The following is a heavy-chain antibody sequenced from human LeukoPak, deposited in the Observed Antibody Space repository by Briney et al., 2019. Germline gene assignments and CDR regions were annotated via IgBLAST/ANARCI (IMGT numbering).Heavy chain of an antibody. J-gene: IGHJ4*02. V-gene: IGHV4-59*01. Sequence: SETLSLTCTVSGGSISSYYWSWIRQPPGKGLEWIGYIYYSGSTNYNPSLKSRVTISVDTSKNQFSLKLSSVTAADTAVYYCARIKGYCSSTSCFYDYWGQGTLVTVSS. D-gene: IGHD2-2*01. CDR3: ARIKGYCSSTSCFYDY. CDR2: IYYSGST. CDR1: GGSISSYY.